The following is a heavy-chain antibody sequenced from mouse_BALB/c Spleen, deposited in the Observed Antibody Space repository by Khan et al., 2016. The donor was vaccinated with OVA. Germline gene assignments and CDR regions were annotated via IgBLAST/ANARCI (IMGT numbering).Heavy chain of an antibody. CDR3: ASGTADNGDYEAMDY. D-gene: IGHD2-13*01. Sequence: QVQLKESGPGLVAPSQSLSITCTVSGFSIVTYDVHWFRQSPGRGLEWLGVIWTGGNTNCNSAPMSRLSISKDNTKSQVFLKLISLQTDDTAMYSFASGTADNGDYEAMDYWGQGTSVTVSS. J-gene: IGHJ4*01. V-gene: IGHV2-9*02. CDR2: IWTGGNT. CDR1: GFSIVTYD.